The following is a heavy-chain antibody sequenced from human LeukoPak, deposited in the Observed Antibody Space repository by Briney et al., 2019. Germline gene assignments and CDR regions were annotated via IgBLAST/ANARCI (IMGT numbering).Heavy chain of an antibody. CDR1: GFIFSNYA. V-gene: IGHV3-23*01. J-gene: IGHJ6*02. CDR3: AKLSASTVSTARSYYGMDV. D-gene: IGHD4-17*01. CDR2: ISGTGSST. Sequence: PGGSLRLSCAASGFIFSNYAMNWVRQAPGKGLEWVSNISGTGSSTNYADSVKRRFTISRDNSKNTLYLQMNSLRAEDTAVYYCAKLSASTVSTARSYYGMDVWGQGTTVTVSS.